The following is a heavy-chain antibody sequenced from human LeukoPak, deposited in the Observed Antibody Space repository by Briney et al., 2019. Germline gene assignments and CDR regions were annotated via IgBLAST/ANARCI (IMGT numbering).Heavy chain of an antibody. CDR1: GYTFTSYY. Sequence: ASVKVSCKASGYTFTSYYMHWVRQAPGQGLEWMGIINPSGGSTSYAQKFQGRVTMTRDTSTSTVCMELSSLRSEDTAVYYCAREYIPYDYGDYESGAVNYWGQGTLVTVSS. J-gene: IGHJ4*02. CDR2: INPSGGST. D-gene: IGHD4-17*01. CDR3: AREYIPYDYGDYESGAVNY. V-gene: IGHV1-46*01.